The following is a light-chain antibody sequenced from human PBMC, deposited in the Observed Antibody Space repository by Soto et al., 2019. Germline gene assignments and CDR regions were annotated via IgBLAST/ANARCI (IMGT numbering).Light chain of an antibody. J-gene: IGKJ3*01. Sequence: EIVLTQSPGTLSLSPGERATLSCRASQSVSSSYLAWYQQKPGQAPRLLIYDASNRATGIPARFSGSGSGTDFTLTISSLEPEDFAVYYCQQRSNWPPLFGPGTKVDIK. CDR3: QQRSNWPPL. CDR2: DAS. CDR1: QSVSSSY. V-gene: IGKV3-11*01.